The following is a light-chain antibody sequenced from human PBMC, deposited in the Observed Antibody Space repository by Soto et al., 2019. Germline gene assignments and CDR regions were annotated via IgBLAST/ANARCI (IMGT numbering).Light chain of an antibody. Sequence: EVVLTHSPVTLSLSPGESATLSFRASQSFRGLLAWYQQKPGQAPRLLIYDAYNRATGIPPRFSGSGSGTDFTLTISSLEPEDFAVYYCQQRSNWPPITFGQGTRLEIK. V-gene: IGKV3-11*01. CDR1: QSFRGL. CDR3: QQRSNWPPIT. J-gene: IGKJ5*01. CDR2: DAY.